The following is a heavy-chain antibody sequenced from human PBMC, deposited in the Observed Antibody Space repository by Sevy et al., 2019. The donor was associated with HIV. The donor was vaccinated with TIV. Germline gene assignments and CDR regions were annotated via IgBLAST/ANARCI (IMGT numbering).Heavy chain of an antibody. CDR1: GFIFSNYY. CDR3: ARVRDRYCSGGSCYCGYFFDY. D-gene: IGHD2-15*01. V-gene: IGHV3-48*01. CDR2: ISDRSDTI. Sequence: GSLRLSCAASGFIFSNYYMTWVRQAPGKGLEWVSYISDRSDTISYADSVKGRFTISRDNAKNALYLQMSSLRGEDTAVYYCARVRDRYCSGGSCYCGYFFDYWGQGTLVTVSS. J-gene: IGHJ4*02.